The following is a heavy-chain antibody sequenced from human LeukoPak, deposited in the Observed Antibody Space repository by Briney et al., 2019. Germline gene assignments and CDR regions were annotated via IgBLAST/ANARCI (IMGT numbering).Heavy chain of an antibody. CDR2: IWYDGSNK. CDR3: ARDCTAGRCFDWGYFDY. CDR1: GFTFSSYG. Sequence: PGRSLRLSCAASGFTFSSYGMHWVRQAPGKGLEWVAVIWYDGSNKYYADSVKGRFTISRDNSKNTLYLQMNSLRAEDTAVYYCARDCTAGRCFDWGYFDYWGQGTLVTVSS. V-gene: IGHV3-33*01. J-gene: IGHJ4*02. D-gene: IGHD3-9*01.